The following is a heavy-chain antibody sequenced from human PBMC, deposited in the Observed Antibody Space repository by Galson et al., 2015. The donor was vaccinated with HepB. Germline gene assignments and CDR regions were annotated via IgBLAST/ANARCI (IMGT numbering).Heavy chain of an antibody. V-gene: IGHV1-24*01. CDR3: ATVRTKYYDFWSGYRVAWIFDY. CDR1: GSTLTELS. J-gene: IGHJ4*02. Sequence: SVKVSCKVSGSTLTELSMHWVRQAPGKGLEWMGGFDPEDGETIYAQKFQGRVTMTEDTSTDTAYMELSSLRSEDTAVYYCATVRTKYYDFWSGYRVAWIFDYWGQGTLVTVSS. D-gene: IGHD3-3*01. CDR2: FDPEDGET.